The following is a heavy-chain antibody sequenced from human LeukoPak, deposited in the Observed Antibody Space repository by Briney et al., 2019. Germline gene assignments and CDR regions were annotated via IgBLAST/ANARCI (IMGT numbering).Heavy chain of an antibody. D-gene: IGHD4-17*01. CDR1: GFTFSSYA. V-gene: IGHV3-23*01. Sequence: PGGSLRLSCAASGFTFSSYAMSWVRQAPGKGLEWVSTISGSGGSTYYADSVKGRFTISRDNSKNTLYLQMNSLRAEDTAVYYCAKSPPTVTYYYGMDVWGQGTTVTVCS. CDR2: ISGSGGST. J-gene: IGHJ6*02. CDR3: AKSPPTVTYYYGMDV.